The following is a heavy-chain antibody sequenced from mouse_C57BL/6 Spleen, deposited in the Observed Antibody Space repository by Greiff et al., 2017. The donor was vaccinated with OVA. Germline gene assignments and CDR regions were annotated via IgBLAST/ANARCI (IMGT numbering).Heavy chain of an antibody. CDR1: GYTFTDYY. Sequence: VQLQQSGPELVKPGASVKISCKASGYTFTDYYMNWVKQSHGKSLEWIGDINPNNGGTSYNQKFKAKATLTVDKSSSTAYMELRSLTSEDSAVYYCARYDYGFDYWGQGTTLTVSS. J-gene: IGHJ2*01. V-gene: IGHV1-26*01. CDR3: ARYDYGFDY. D-gene: IGHD2-4*01. CDR2: INPNNGGT.